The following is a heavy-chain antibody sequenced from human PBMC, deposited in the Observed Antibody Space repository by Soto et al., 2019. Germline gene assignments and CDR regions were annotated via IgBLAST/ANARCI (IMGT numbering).Heavy chain of an antibody. Sequence: EVQLVESGGGLVQPGGSLRLSCAASGFTLSSYAMHWVRQAPGKGLEYVSAISSNGGSTYYANSVKGRFTISRDTSKNTLYLQMGSLRAEDMAVYYCARQWLDSYYFDYWGQGTLVTVSS. CDR1: GFTLSSYA. J-gene: IGHJ4*02. D-gene: IGHD6-19*01. V-gene: IGHV3-64*01. CDR2: ISSNGGST. CDR3: ARQWLDSYYFDY.